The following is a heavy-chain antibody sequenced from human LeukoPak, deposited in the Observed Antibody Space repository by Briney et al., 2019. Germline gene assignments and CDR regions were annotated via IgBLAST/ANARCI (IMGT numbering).Heavy chain of an antibody. V-gene: IGHV3-30*18. Sequence: PGGSLRLSCAASGFTFSSYGMHWVRQAPGKGLEWVAVISYDGSNKYYADSVKGRFTISRDNSKNTLYLQMNSLRAEDTAVYYCAKDSVAATPYYYGMDVWGQGTTVTVSS. CDR3: AKDSVAATPYYYGMDV. D-gene: IGHD2-15*01. CDR1: GFTFSSYG. CDR2: ISYDGSNK. J-gene: IGHJ6*02.